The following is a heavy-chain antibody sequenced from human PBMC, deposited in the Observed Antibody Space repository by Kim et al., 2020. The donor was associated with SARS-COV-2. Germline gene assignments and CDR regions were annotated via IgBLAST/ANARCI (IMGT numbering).Heavy chain of an antibody. V-gene: IGHV4-59*11. CDR1: GGSISGRY. CDR3: ARENNFGETWFDP. Sequence: SETLSLTCTVSGGSISGRYWSWIRQSPGKGLEWLGKIYHRGTTDYNPSLKSRLTISVDTSNNQFSLRLISVTVADTAMYFCARENNFGETWFDPWGQGIQVTVSS. J-gene: IGHJ5*02. D-gene: IGHD3-10*01. CDR2: IYHRGTT.